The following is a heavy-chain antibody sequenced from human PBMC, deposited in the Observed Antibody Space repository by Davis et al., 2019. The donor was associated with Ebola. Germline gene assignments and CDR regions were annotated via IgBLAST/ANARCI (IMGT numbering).Heavy chain of an antibody. CDR1: GFTFSSYA. CDR3: ARDSPMTTVTLGYYYGMDV. CDR2: ISSSSSYI. Sequence: PGGSLRLSCAASGFTFSSYAMNWVRQPPGKGLEWVSSISSSSSYIYYADSVKGRFTISRDNAKNSLYLQMNSLRAEDTAVYYCARDSPMTTVTLGYYYGMDVWGQGTTVTVSS. D-gene: IGHD4-11*01. V-gene: IGHV3-21*01. J-gene: IGHJ6*02.